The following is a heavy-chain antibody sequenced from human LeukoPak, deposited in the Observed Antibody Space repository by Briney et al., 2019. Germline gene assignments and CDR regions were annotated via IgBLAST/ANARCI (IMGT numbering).Heavy chain of an antibody. CDR1: GGSISGYS. D-gene: IGHD6-13*01. CDR2: IYYSGDT. Sequence: PSETLSLTCTVSGGSISGYSWSWIRQSPGGELEWIGYIYYSGDTAYNPSLRSRVTMSVDTSKNQFSLKLSSVTAADTAMYYCARGRGMAATFFDYWGQGILVTVSS. V-gene: IGHV4-59*08. CDR3: ARGRGMAATFFDY. J-gene: IGHJ4*02.